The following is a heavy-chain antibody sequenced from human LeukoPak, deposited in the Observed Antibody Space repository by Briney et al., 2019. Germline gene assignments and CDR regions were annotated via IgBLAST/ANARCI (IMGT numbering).Heavy chain of an antibody. J-gene: IGHJ4*02. CDR1: GVAISSYY. D-gene: IGHD3-22*01. V-gene: IGHV4-59*01. CDR2: IYYSGST. Sequence: PLQTLSLTCTVSGVAISSYYCSWIRQPPGGGLEWIWCIYYSGSTHYNPSLKSRVTISVDTSKNQCSLKLSSVTAADTAVYYCGRGDSSSYSLYFDYWGQGTLVTVSS. CDR3: GRGDSSSYSLYFDY.